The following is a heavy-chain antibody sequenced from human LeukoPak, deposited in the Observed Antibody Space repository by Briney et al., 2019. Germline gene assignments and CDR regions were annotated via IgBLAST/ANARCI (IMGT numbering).Heavy chain of an antibody. V-gene: IGHV1-18*01. CDR1: GYTFTSYA. CDR2: ISAYSGNT. Sequence: ASVKVSCKASGYTFTSYAISWVRQAPGQGLEWMGWISAYSGNTNYAQKLQGRVTMTTDTSTSTAYMELRSLRSDDTAVYCCARDPIYSYDQTDAFDIWGQGTVVTVSS. D-gene: IGHD5-18*01. CDR3: ARDPIYSYDQTDAFDI. J-gene: IGHJ3*02.